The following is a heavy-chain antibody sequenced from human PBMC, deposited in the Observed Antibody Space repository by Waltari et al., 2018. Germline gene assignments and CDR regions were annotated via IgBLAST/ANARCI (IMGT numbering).Heavy chain of an antibody. CDR3: ARGYCSGDSCSVYFDY. D-gene: IGHD2-15*01. CDR1: GGSFSGYY. CDR2: INHSGST. Sequence: QVQLQQWVAGLLKPSETLSLTCAVSGGSFSGYYWTWLRQPPGKGLEWIGEINHSGSTNYNPSLKSRVTISVDTSKNQFSLKVNSVTAADTAVYYCARGYCSGDSCSVYFDYWGQGTLVTVSS. J-gene: IGHJ4*02. V-gene: IGHV4-34*02.